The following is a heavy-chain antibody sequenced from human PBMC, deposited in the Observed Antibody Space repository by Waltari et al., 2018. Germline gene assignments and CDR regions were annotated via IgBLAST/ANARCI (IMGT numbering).Heavy chain of an antibody. J-gene: IGHJ4*02. CDR3: VRSDYGDYVGGYY. Sequence: EVQLVESGGGLVKPGGSLRLSCAASGFTFSDYTMSWVRQTPGKGVEWVSSISSSSSFIYYADSVKGRFTISRDNAKNSLFLQMNSLRAEDTSVYYCVRSDYGDYVGGYYWGQGTVVTVSS. D-gene: IGHD4-17*01. V-gene: IGHV3-21*01. CDR2: ISSSSSFI. CDR1: GFTFSDYT.